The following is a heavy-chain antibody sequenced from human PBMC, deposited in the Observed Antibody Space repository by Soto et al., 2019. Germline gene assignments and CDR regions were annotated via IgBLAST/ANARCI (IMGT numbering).Heavy chain of an antibody. CDR3: GGGLSAARQTGVDS. CDR2: ISSSGSTI. V-gene: IGHV3-11*01. J-gene: IGHJ4*02. Sequence: PGVSRRLSCAASGFTFSDYYMSWIRQAPGKGLEWVSYISSSGSTIYYADSVKGRFTISRDNAKNSLYLQMNSLRVEDIAVDYWGGGLSAARQTGVDSWGQGPMGTVS. CDR1: GFTFSDYY. D-gene: IGHD6-6*01.